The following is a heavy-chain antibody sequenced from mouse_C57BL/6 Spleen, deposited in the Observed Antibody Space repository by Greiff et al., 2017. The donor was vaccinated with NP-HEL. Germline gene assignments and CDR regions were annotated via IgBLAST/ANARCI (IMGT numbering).Heavy chain of an antibody. Sequence: EVKLQESGAELVKPGASVKLSCTASGFNIKDYYMPWVKQRTEQGLEWIGRIDPEDGETKYAPKFQGKATITAATSYNTAYLQLSSLTSEDTAVYYCASHYYGSTSRGYFDVWGTGTTVTVSS. D-gene: IGHD1-1*01. J-gene: IGHJ1*03. CDR2: IDPEDGET. CDR1: GFNIKDYY. CDR3: ASHYYGSTSRGYFDV. V-gene: IGHV14-2*01.